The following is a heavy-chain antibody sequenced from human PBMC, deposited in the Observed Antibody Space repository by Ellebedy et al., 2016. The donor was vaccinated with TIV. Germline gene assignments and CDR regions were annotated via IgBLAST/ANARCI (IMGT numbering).Heavy chain of an antibody. CDR1: GFPFSDKY. CDR2: ITPSGKTM. CDR3: APHTRYSNGWSTFES. V-gene: IGHV3-11*01. J-gene: IGHJ4*02. Sequence: GESLKISCAASGFPFSDKYMSWIRQAPGKGLEWVSFITPSGKTMYYADSVRGRFTISRDNTQNSLFLQLSSLRAEDTAVYYCAPHTRYSNGWSTFESWGQGTLVTVSS. D-gene: IGHD6-19*01.